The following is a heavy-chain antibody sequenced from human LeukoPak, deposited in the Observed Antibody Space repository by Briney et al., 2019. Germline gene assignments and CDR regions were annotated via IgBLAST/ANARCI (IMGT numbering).Heavy chain of an antibody. CDR3: AKDIGVTHPSHAFDI. CDR1: GITFSRFW. D-gene: IGHD1-26*01. CDR2: INQDGSEK. J-gene: IGHJ3*02. Sequence: GGSLRLSCAASGITFSRFWMSWVRQAPGKGLQWVANINQDGSEKHYVDSVKGRFTISRDNAKNSLYLQMNSLRAEDTALYYCAKDIGVTHPSHAFDIWGQGQWSPSLQ. V-gene: IGHV3-7*03.